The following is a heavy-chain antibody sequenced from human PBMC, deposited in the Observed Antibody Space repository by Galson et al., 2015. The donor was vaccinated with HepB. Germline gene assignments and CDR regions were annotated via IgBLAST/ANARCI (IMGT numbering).Heavy chain of an antibody. CDR1: GFTFSSYA. CDR3: VKDRPLYCGGDCYSLDY. V-gene: IGHV3-64D*06. Sequence: SLRLSCAASGFTFSSYAMHWVRQAPGKGLEFVSAISSNGGRTYYADSVKGRFTISRDNSKNTLFLQMSSLRPEDTAVYYCVKDRPLYCGGDCYSLDYWGQGTLVTVSS. CDR2: ISSNGGRT. J-gene: IGHJ4*02. D-gene: IGHD2-21*02.